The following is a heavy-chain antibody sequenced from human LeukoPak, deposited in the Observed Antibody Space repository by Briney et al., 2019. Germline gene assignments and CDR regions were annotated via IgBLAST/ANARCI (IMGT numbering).Heavy chain of an antibody. CDR1: GFTSGTSW. CDR3: ARSAR. V-gene: IGHV3-7*01. J-gene: IGHJ4*02. CDR2: INQDGSAQ. Sequence: GRSLRLSCAASGFTSGTSWMSWVRQAPGKGLEWVANINQDGSAQYYVDSVKRRFTISRDNAKSSLYLQMNSLRAEDTAVYYCARSARWGQGTLVTVSS.